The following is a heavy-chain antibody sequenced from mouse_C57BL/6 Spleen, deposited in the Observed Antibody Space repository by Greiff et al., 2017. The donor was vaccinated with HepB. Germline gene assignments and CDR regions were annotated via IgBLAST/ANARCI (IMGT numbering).Heavy chain of an antibody. V-gene: IGHV1-52*01. D-gene: IGHD2-4*01. CDR3: SRRPFYYDSYGFDY. Sequence: VQLQQPGAELVRPGSSVKLSCKASGYTFTSYWMHWVKQRPIQGLEWIGNIDPSDSETHYNQKFKDKATLTVDKSSSTAYMQLSSLTSEDSAVYYCSRRPFYYDSYGFDYWGQGTTLTVSS. CDR2: IDPSDSET. J-gene: IGHJ2*01. CDR1: GYTFTSYW.